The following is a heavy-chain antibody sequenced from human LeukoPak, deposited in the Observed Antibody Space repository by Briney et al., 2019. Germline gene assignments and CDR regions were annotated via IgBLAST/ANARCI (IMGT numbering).Heavy chain of an antibody. CDR2: IIPILGIA. CDR1: VCTFSSYA. V-gene: IGHV1-69*04. J-gene: IGHJ6*02. D-gene: IGHD4-23*01. Sequence: SVKVSCKASVCTFSSYAISWLRQAPGQGLEWMGRIIPILGIANYAQKFQGRVTITADKSTSTAYMELSSLRSEDTAVYYCARSPKGKDSYYYYYGMDVWGQGTTVTVSS. CDR3: ARSPKGKDSYYYYYGMDV.